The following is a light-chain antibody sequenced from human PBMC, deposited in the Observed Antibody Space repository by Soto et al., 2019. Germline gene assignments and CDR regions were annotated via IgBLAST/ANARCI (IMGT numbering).Light chain of an antibody. CDR1: SSDVGTYNL. Sequence: QSALTQPASVSGSPGQSISISCTGTSSDVGTYNLVSWYQHHPGKAPKLMISNVTKRPSGVPDRFSGSKSGNTASLTISGLQAEDEADYYCCSYAGSYSYVIFGGGTKLTVL. V-gene: IGLV2-11*01. CDR3: CSYAGSYSYVI. J-gene: IGLJ2*01. CDR2: NVT.